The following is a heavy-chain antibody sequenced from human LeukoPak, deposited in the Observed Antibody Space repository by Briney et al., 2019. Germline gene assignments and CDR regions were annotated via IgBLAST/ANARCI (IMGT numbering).Heavy chain of an antibody. D-gene: IGHD6-19*01. Sequence: TSETLSLTCRVSGGSTSGSDFYWGWIRQPPGKGLEWIGSINYGGATYYKPSLRSRVTMSVDMSKNEFSLELKSVTAADTAMYYCARLGPGGWYKGAYFQHWGQGTLVTVSS. J-gene: IGHJ1*01. CDR3: ARLGPGGWYKGAYFQH. V-gene: IGHV4-39*01. CDR2: INYGGAT. CDR1: GGSTSGSDFY.